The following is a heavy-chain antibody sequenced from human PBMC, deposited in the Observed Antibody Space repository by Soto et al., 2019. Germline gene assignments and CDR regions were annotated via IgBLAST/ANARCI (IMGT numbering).Heavy chain of an antibody. CDR1: GDSVSSNSAA. CDR2: TYYRSKWYN. CDR3: ARDCTNGVCYPSSHYGIDV. J-gene: IGHJ6*02. Sequence: SRTLSLTCALPGDSVSSNSAAWNWIRQSPSGGLEWLGRTYYRSKWYNDYAVSVKSRITINPDTSKNQFSLQLNCVTPEDTAVYYCARDCTNGVCYPSSHYGIDVWGQGTTVTVSS. V-gene: IGHV6-1*01. D-gene: IGHD2-8*01.